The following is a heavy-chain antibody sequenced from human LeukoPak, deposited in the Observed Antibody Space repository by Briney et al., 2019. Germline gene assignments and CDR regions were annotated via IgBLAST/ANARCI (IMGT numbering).Heavy chain of an antibody. Sequence: ASVKVSCKASGYTFTGYFMHWLRQAPEQGLEWMGWINPKSGGTSYAQKFQGRVTMTRDTSTSTVYMELSSLRSEDTAVYYCARDYCSSTSCYNDYWGQGTLVTVSS. CDR1: GYTFTGYF. CDR3: ARDYCSSTSCYNDY. J-gene: IGHJ4*02. CDR2: INPKSGGT. V-gene: IGHV1-2*02. D-gene: IGHD2-2*02.